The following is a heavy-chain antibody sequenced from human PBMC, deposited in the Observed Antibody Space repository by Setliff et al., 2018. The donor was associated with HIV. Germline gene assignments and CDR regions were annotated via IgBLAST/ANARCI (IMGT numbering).Heavy chain of an antibody. CDR2: INAGNDNT. CDR3: AREKNSSGYYFKGWGLGVFDF. V-gene: IGHV1-3*01. J-gene: IGHJ4*02. CDR1: GYTFTSYA. D-gene: IGHD3-22*01. Sequence: GASVKVSCKASGYTFTSYAMHWVRQAPGQRLEWMGWINAGNDNTKYSQKFQGRVTITRDTSASTAYMELSSLRSEDTAVYYCAREKNSSGYYFKGWGLGVFDFWGQGTLVTVSS.